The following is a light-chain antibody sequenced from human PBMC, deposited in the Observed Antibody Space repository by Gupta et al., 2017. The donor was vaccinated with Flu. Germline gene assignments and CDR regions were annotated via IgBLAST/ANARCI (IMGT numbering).Light chain of an antibody. J-gene: IGKJ2*01. CDR2: AAS. CDR3: QQTKGT. Sequence: DIQMTQSPSSLSASVGDRVTITCRASQSISKYLSWYQQKPGKAPKNLIYAASTLQSGVPSRVSGSGSGTDFTLTISSLQPEDFATYYCQQTKGTFGQGTKLEIK. V-gene: IGKV1-39*01. CDR1: QSISKY.